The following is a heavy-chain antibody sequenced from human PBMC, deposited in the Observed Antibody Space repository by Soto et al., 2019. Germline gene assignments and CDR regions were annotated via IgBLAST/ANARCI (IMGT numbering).Heavy chain of an antibody. CDR2: INPNSGGT. Sequence: QVQLVQSGAEVKKPGASVKVSCKASGYTFTGYYMHWVRQAPGQGLEWMGWINPNSGGTHYAQKFQRWVTMTRDTFLRTAYMALSRPRSDATAVYYWASDLCSGGSSYSLFLCVCGKGPTVTVSS. V-gene: IGHV1-2*04. D-gene: IGHD2-15*01. CDR3: ASDLCSGGSSYSLFLCV. J-gene: IGHJ6*04. CDR1: GYTFTGYY.